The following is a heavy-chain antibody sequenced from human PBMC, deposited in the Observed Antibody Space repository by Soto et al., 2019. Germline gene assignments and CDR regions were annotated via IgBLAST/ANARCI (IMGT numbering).Heavy chain of an antibody. D-gene: IGHD1-26*01. CDR1: GFTFSSYA. Sequence: EVQLLESGGGLVQPGGSLRLSCAASGFTFSSYAMSWVRQAPGKGLEWVSAISGSGGSTYYADSVKGRFTISRDNSKNTLYLQMNILRAEDTAVYYCAKDRRKWELDTRDFDYWGQGTLVTVSS. CDR2: ISGSGGST. J-gene: IGHJ4*02. V-gene: IGHV3-23*01. CDR3: AKDRRKWELDTRDFDY.